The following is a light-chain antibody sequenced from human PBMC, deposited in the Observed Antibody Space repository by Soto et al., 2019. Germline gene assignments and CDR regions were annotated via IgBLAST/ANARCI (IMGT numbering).Light chain of an antibody. Sequence: EIVLTQSPGTLSLSPGGRENLSCRASQSVRSSYLAWYQQRPGQAPRLLIFGASFRATGIPDRFSGSGSGTDFTLTISRLEPEDFAVYYCQHYGSPLTFGGGTKVDIK. CDR1: QSVRSSY. V-gene: IGKV3-20*01. CDR3: QHYGSPLT. CDR2: GAS. J-gene: IGKJ4*01.